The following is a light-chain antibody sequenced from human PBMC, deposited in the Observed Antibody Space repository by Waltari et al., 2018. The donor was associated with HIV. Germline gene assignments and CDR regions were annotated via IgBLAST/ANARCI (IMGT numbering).Light chain of an antibody. CDR2: GNK. CDR1: PSNLRLPA. J-gene: IGLJ2*01. Sequence: QPVLSQAPPASWPPRPRTVLSCSGVPSNLRLPAVSWYQHPPGRAPSLLIDGNKERPSAVPDRFSGSKAGSSASLAISGRQSEDEGDYFCAAWDDGLSGVIFGGGTRLTV. V-gene: IGLV1-47*01. CDR3: AAWDDGLSGVI.